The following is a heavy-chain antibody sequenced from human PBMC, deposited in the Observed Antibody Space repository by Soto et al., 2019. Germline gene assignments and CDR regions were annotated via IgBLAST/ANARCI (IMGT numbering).Heavy chain of an antibody. Sequence: EVQLLDSGGGLVQPGGSLRLSCAASGFTFSNYAMTWVRQGPGKGLEWVSGISGSGGSTYYADSVKGRFTISRDNSKSTLDLQMNSLRPEDTAGYYCAKAGFVWCSKQPYYFDYWGQGTLVTVSS. CDR3: AKAGFVWCSKQPYYFDY. J-gene: IGHJ4*02. V-gene: IGHV3-23*01. CDR2: ISGSGGST. D-gene: IGHD3-16*01. CDR1: GFTFSNYA.